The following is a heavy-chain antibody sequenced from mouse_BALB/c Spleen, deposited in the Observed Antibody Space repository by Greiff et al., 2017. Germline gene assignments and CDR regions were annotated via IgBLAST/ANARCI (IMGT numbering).Heavy chain of an antibody. V-gene: IGHV3-2*02. CDR2: ISYSGST. J-gene: IGHJ4*01. Sequence: EVQLQQSGPGLVKPSQSLSLTCTVTGYSITSDYAWNWIRQFPGNKLEWMGYISYSGSTSYNPSLKSRISITRDTSKNQFFLQLNSVTTEDTATYYCARGNGRGGYYYAMDYWGQGTSVTVSS. CDR1: GYSITSDYA. D-gene: IGHD1-2*01. CDR3: ARGNGRGGYYYAMDY.